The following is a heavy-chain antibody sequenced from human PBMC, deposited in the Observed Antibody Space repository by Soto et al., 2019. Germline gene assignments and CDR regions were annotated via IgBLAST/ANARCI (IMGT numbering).Heavy chain of an antibody. D-gene: IGHD1-1*01. CDR3: ARIRTGSLLLYLFDL. V-gene: IGHV1-2*06. J-gene: IGHJ4*02. CDR1: GYTFADRY. Sequence: ASVKVSCKASGYTFADRYIHWVRQAPGQGLEWMGLINPNTGATHYSHRFQGRVSLTRDTSITTAYMELNSLTSDDTAVCFCARIRTGSLLLYLFDLWGQGTLVTVS. CDR2: INPNTGAT.